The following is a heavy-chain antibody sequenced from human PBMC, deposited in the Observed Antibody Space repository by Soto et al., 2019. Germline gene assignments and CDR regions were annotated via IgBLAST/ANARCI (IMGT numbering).Heavy chain of an antibody. CDR3: ARDKAGDGYKLYYFDY. CDR1: GYTFTSYG. Sequence: ASVKVSCKASGYTFTSYGISWVRQAPGQGLEWMGWISAYNGNTNYAQKLQGRVTMTTDTSTSTAYMELRSLRSDDTAVYYCARDKAGDGYKLYYFDYWGQGTLVTVSS. CDR2: ISAYNGNT. J-gene: IGHJ4*02. D-gene: IGHD5-12*01. V-gene: IGHV1-18*01.